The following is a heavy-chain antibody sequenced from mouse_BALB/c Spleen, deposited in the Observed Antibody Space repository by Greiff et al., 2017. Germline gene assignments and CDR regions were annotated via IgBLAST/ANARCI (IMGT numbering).Heavy chain of an antibody. J-gene: IGHJ4*01. Sequence: DVMLVESGGGLVKPGGSLKLSCAASGFAFSSYDMSWVRQTPEKRLEWVAYISSGGGSTYYPDTVKGRFTISRDNAKNTLYLQMSSLKSEDTAMYYCARREGDYWGQGTSVTVSA. CDR3: ARREGDY. CDR2: ISSGGGST. V-gene: IGHV5-12-1*01. CDR1: GFAFSSYD.